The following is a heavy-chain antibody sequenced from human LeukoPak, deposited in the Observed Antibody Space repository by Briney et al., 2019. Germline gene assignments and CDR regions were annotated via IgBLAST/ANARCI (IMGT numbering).Heavy chain of an antibody. V-gene: IGHV4-34*01. CDR3: ARGSGYSYGYGWASWFDP. Sequence: SETLSLTCAVYGGSFSGYYWSWIRQPPGKGLEWIGEINHSGSTNYNPSLKSRVTISVDTSKNQFSLKLSSVTAADTAVYYCARGSGYSYGYGWASWFDPWGQGTLVTVSS. CDR2: INHSGST. CDR1: GGSFSGYY. J-gene: IGHJ5*02. D-gene: IGHD5-18*01.